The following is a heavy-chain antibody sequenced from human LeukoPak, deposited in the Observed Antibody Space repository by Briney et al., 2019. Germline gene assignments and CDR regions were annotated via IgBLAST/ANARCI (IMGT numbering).Heavy chain of an antibody. CDR2: IIPIFGTA. CDR1: GGTFISYA. CDR3: ARGESGYDLAEYFQH. J-gene: IGHJ1*01. Sequence: SVKVSCKASGGTFISYAISWVRQAPGQGLEWMGRIIPIFGTANYAQKFQGRVTITTDESTSTAYMELSSLRSEDTAVYYCARGESGYDLAEYFQHWGQGTLVTVSS. D-gene: IGHD5-12*01. V-gene: IGHV1-69*05.